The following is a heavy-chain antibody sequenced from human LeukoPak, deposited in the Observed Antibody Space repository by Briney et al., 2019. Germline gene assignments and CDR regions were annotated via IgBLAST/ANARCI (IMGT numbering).Heavy chain of an antibody. CDR3: ASLPGYSYAFDQ. CDR1: GFTFNDYY. Sequence: PGGSLRLYCAGSGFTFNDYYMNWIRQAPGKGLEWVSSISSSGNNIFYADSVKGRFSISTDNAKNSMDLQMNSLRAEDTSVYYCASLPGYSYAFDQWGQGTLGIVSS. CDR2: ISSSGNNI. D-gene: IGHD5-18*01. J-gene: IGHJ4*02. V-gene: IGHV3-11*01.